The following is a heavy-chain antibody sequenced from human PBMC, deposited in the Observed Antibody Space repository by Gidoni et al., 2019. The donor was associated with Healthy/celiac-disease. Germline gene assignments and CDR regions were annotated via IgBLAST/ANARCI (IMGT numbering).Heavy chain of an antibody. CDR1: GFTFDDYA. CDR3: AKGYGDYYSPFDY. J-gene: IGHJ4*02. D-gene: IGHD4-17*01. Sequence: EVQLVASGGGLVQPGRSLRLSCAASGFTFDDYAMHWVRQAPGKGLEWVSGISWNSGSIGYADSVKGRFTISRDNAKNSLYLQMNSLRAEDTALYYCAKGYGDYYSPFDYWGQGTLVTVSS. V-gene: IGHV3-9*01. CDR2: ISWNSGSI.